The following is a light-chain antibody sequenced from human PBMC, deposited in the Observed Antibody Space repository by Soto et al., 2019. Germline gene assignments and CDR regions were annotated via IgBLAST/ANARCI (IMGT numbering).Light chain of an antibody. Sequence: DIQMTQSPSSLSASVGDRVTITCRASQRISTYLNWYQQRPGKAPKLLIYAASTLQSGVPSNFSGSASGTDFTLTISSLQPEDFATYYCHQTYSVPPTFGQGTKVDIK. CDR3: HQTYSVPPT. V-gene: IGKV1-39*01. J-gene: IGKJ1*01. CDR2: AAS. CDR1: QRISTY.